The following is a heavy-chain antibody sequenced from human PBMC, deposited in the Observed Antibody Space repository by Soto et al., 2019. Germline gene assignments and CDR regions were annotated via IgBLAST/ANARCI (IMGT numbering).Heavy chain of an antibody. CDR3: XXXXXRGWNYFQASAYDV. D-gene: IGHD1-7*01. CDR1: GFTFTGFG. CDR2: LSGSGDSK. Sequence: EGQLLESGGGLVRPGGSLRLSCAASGFTFTGFGMHWVRQAPGKGLEWLAALSGSGDSKYYAESVKGRFTISRDNXXXXXXXXXXXXXXXXXXXXXXXXXXXRGWNYFQASAYDVWGQGTIVTVSS. V-gene: IGHV3-23*01. J-gene: IGHJ3*01.